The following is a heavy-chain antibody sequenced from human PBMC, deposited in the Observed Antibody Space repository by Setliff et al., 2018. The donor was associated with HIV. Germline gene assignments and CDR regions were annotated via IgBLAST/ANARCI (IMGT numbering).Heavy chain of an antibody. Sequence: PGESLKISCKGSGYSFSNYWIGWVRQMPGKGLEWMGIVYPGDSDTRYSPSFEGQVTISADKSISTAYPQWSSLKASDSAIYYCATQNDVLTGYWDYWGRGTQVTVSS. CDR2: VYPGDSDT. D-gene: IGHD3-9*01. J-gene: IGHJ4*02. CDR1: GYSFSNYW. CDR3: ATQNDVLTGYWDY. V-gene: IGHV5-51*01.